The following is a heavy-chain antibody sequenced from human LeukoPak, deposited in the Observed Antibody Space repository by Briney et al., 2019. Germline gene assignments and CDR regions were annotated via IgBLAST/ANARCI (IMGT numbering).Heavy chain of an antibody. CDR1: GFSFTSYW. V-gene: IGHV5-10-1*01. Sequence: GESVKISCKGSGFSFTSYWISWVRQMPGKGLEWMGRIDPSDSSTNYSPSFQGHVTISADKSIITASLQWSSLKASDTAMYYCARQRGVGAFDLWGQGTMVTVSS. CDR2: IDPSDSST. J-gene: IGHJ3*01. CDR3: ARQRGVGAFDL.